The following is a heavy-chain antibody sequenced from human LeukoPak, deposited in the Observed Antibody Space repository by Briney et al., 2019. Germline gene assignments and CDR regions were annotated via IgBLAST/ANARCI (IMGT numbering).Heavy chain of an antibody. CDR3: ATGQGVIRRWGADVYEV. D-gene: IGHD1-26*01. V-gene: IGHV1-18*01. CDR2: ISDYNGKT. CDR1: GYTFTSYG. J-gene: IGHJ3*01. Sequence: ASVKVSCKASGYTFTSYGISWGRQAPGEGLEWMGGISDYNGKTNYAQKPKGRVTLTADTLTSTASMALRTLISDDPATYYCATGQGVIRRWGADVYEVWGQGTTVIV.